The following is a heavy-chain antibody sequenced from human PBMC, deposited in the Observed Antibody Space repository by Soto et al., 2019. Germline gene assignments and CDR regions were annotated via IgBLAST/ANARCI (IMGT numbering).Heavy chain of an antibody. J-gene: IGHJ4*02. CDR3: ARGSTDSYPGSRIFDF. Sequence: PGGSLRLSCAASGFTFSDYYMSWIRQAPGKGLEWISTITDTGGDAKYADSVRGRFVISRENSKKTLYLQMTSLTAEDSAMYYCARGSTDSYPGSRIFDFWGRGTLVSVSS. D-gene: IGHD3-10*01. CDR2: ITDTGGDA. CDR1: GFTFSDYY. V-gene: IGHV3-11*05.